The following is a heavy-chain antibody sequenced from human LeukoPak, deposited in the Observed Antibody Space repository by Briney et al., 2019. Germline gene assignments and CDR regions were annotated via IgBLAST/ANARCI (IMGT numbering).Heavy chain of an antibody. CDR2: INHSGST. CDR3: AYGAQLNY. D-gene: IGHD2-2*01. CDR1: GFTFSSYS. Sequence: PGGSLRLSCAASGFTFSSYSMNWIRQPPGKGLEWIGEINHSGSTNYNPSLKSRVTISVDTSKNQFSLKLSSVTAADTAVYYCAYGAQLNYWGQGTLVTVSS. J-gene: IGHJ4*02. V-gene: IGHV4-34*08.